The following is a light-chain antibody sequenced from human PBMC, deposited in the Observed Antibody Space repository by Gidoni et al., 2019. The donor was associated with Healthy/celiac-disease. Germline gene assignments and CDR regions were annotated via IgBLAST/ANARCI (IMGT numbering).Light chain of an antibody. CDR3: QQRSNWLFT. CDR2: DAS. Sequence: EIVLTQSPATLSLSPGERATLSFRASQSVSSYLAWYQQKPGQAPRLLIYDASNRATGIPARFSGSGSGTDFTLTISSLEPEDFAVYYFQQRSNWLFTFGPGTKVEIK. J-gene: IGKJ3*01. CDR1: QSVSSY. V-gene: IGKV3-11*01.